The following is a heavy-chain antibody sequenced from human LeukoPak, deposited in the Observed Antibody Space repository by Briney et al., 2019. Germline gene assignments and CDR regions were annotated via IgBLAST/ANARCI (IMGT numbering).Heavy chain of an antibody. CDR3: AKDASDYYDSSGLSSCFDY. D-gene: IGHD3-22*01. CDR1: GFMFSRHI. J-gene: IGHJ4*02. CDR2: MRQDGSEK. Sequence: GGSLRLSCAASGFMFSRHIISWVRQAPGKGLEWVANMRQDGSEKFYADSVKGRFTISRDNAKNSLYLQMNSLRAEDTALYYCAKDASDYYDSSGLSSCFDYWGQGTLVTVSS. V-gene: IGHV3-7*03.